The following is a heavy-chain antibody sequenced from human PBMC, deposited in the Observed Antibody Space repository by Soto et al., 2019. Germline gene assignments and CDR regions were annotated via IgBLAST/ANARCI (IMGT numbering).Heavy chain of an antibody. J-gene: IGHJ4*02. D-gene: IGHD3-10*01. Sequence: ASVKVSCKASGYTFTSYGISWVRQAPGQGLEWMGWISAYNGNTNYAQKLQGRVTMTTDTSTSTAYMELRSLRSDDTAVYYCARDKDVLLWFGEPRRVFDYWGQGTLVTVSS. CDR3: ARDKDVLLWFGEPRRVFDY. V-gene: IGHV1-18*01. CDR2: ISAYNGNT. CDR1: GYTFTSYG.